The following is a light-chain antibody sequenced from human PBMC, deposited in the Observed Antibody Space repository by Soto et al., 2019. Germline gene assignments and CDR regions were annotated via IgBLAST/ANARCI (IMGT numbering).Light chain of an antibody. CDR3: QQYYSIPFT. CDR2: GAS. V-gene: IGKV4-1*01. CDR1: QSFLYNSNNKNH. J-gene: IGKJ5*01. Sequence: DFVMTQAPDSLAVSLGERATINCKSIQSFLYNSNNKNHLGWFQQKPGHPPKLLIYGASFRPSGVPGRFSGSGSGTDFTLTISSLQAEDVAVYYCQQYYSIPFTFGQGTRLEIK.